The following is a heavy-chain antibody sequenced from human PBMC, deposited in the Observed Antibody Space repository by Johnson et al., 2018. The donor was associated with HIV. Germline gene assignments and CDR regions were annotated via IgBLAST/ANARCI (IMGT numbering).Heavy chain of an antibody. CDR1: GFTFSSYW. CDR3: AKDQFPAYSNSLFPDAFDI. D-gene: IGHD6-6*01. V-gene: IGHV3-30*18. Sequence: QVQLVESGGGLVQPGGSLRLSCAASGFTFSSYWMSWVRQAPGKGLEWVAVISYDGSNKYYADSVKGRFTISRDNSKNTLYLQMNSLRAEDTAVYYCAKDQFPAYSNSLFPDAFDIWGQGTMVTVSS. CDR2: ISYDGSNK. J-gene: IGHJ3*02.